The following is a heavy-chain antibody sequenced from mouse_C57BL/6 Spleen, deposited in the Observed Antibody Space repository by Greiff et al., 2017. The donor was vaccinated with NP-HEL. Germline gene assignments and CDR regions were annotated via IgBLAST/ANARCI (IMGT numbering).Heavy chain of an antibody. CDR3: ARSSYYEVAY. CDR2: IYPGDGDT. J-gene: IGHJ3*01. D-gene: IGHD2-10*01. Sequence: QVQLKQSGPELVKPGASVKISCKASGYAFSSSWMNWVKQRPGQGLEWIGRIYPGDGDTNYNGKFKGKATLTADKSSSTAYMQLSSLTSEDSAVYFCARSSYYEVAYWGQGTLVTVSA. CDR1: GYAFSSSW. V-gene: IGHV1-82*01.